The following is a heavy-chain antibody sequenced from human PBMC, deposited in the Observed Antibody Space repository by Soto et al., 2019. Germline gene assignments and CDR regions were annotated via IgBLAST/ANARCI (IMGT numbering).Heavy chain of an antibody. Sequence: KASETLSLTCTVCGGSLFGDYWTWIRQPAWGGLEWIGRINSDGNTNYSPSLKSRVTMSVDPSRKQFSLNLTSVTAADTASYFCARARRLAKWFDPWGPGSQVAFSS. V-gene: IGHV4-4*07. CDR2: INSDGNT. D-gene: IGHD5-12*01. CDR3: ARARRLAKWFDP. CDR1: GGSLFGDY. J-gene: IGHJ5*02.